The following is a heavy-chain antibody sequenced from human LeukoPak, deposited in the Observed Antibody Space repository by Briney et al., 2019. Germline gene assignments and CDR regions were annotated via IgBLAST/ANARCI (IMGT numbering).Heavy chain of an antibody. CDR2: TSYDGSNK. CDR3: ARDWSSGWYVDY. V-gene: IGHV3-33*05. CDR1: GFTFTTYG. Sequence: GGSLRLSCAASGFTFTTYGIHWVRQAPGKGLEWVAVTSYDGSNKDYADSVKGRFTISRDNSKNTLYLQMNSLRVEDTAVFFCARDWSSGWYVDYWGQGTLVTVSP. D-gene: IGHD6-19*01. J-gene: IGHJ4*02.